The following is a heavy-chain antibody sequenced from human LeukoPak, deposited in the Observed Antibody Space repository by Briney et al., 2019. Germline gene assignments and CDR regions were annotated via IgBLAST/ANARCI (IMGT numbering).Heavy chain of an antibody. D-gene: IGHD1-26*01. CDR1: GGTFSSYT. Sequence: ASVKVSCKASGGTFSSYTISWVRQAPGQGLEWMGRIIPILGIANYAQKFQGRVTITVVKSTSTAYMELSSLRSEGTAVYYCERTEWEPRDAFDVWGQGTIVTVSS. J-gene: IGHJ3*01. CDR2: IIPILGIA. V-gene: IGHV1-69*02. CDR3: ERTEWEPRDAFDV.